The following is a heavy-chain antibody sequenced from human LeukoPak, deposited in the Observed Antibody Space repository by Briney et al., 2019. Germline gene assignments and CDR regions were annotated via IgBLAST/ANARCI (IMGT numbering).Heavy chain of an antibody. CDR3: ARRSTTGTTDWSDP. CDR1: GYSISSGYY. Sequence: SETLSLTCAVSGYSISSGYYWGWIRQPPGKGLEWIGSIYHSGSTYYNPSLKSRVTISVDTSKNQFSLKLSSVTAADTAVYYCARRSTTGTTDWSDPWGQGTLVTVSS. CDR2: IYHSGST. D-gene: IGHD1-1*01. J-gene: IGHJ5*02. V-gene: IGHV4-38-2*01.